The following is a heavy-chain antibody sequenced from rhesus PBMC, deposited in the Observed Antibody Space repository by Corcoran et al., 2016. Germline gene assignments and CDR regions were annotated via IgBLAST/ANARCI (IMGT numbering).Heavy chain of an antibody. CDR3: TRGGYSWYFDL. V-gene: IGHV3S16*01. CDR1: GFTFSDYY. J-gene: IGHJ2*01. Sequence: EVQLVESGGGLVQPGGSLRLSCAASGFTFSDYYMSWVRQAPGKGLEGVSSISRASSYIYYADSVKGRFTISRDNAKNSLSLQMNSLKTEDTAVYYCTRGGYSWYFDLWGPGTPITISS. CDR2: ISRASSYI. D-gene: IGHD5-42*01.